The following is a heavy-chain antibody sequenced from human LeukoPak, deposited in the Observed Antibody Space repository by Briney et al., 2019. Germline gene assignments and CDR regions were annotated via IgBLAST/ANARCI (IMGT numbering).Heavy chain of an antibody. CDR2: IYTSGST. J-gene: IGHJ4*02. D-gene: IGHD3-22*01. Sequence: PSQTLSLTCTVSGGSISSGSYYWSWIRQPAGKGLEWIGRIYTSGSTNYNPSLKSRVTISVDTSKNQFSLKLSSVTAADTAVYYCARDVPSTMIVDWGQGTLVTVSS. CDR3: ARDVPSTMIVD. CDR1: GGSISSGSYY. V-gene: IGHV4-61*02.